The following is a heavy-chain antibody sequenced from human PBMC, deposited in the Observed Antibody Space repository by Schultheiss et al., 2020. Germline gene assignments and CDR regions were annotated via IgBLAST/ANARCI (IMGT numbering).Heavy chain of an antibody. CDR1: GFTFSSYA. Sequence: LRLSCAASGFTFSSYAMHWVRQAPGKGLEWVAVISYDGSNKYYADSVKGRFTISRDNSKNTLYLQMNSLRAEDTAVYYCTTDPYDYIWGTYRYTRVDYWGEGTLV. D-gene: IGHD3-16*02. V-gene: IGHV3-30-3*01. CDR3: TTDPYDYIWGTYRYTRVDY. J-gene: IGHJ4*02. CDR2: ISYDGSNK.